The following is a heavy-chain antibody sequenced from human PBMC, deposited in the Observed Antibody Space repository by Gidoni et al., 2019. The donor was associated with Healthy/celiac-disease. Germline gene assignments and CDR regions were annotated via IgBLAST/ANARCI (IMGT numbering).Heavy chain of an antibody. J-gene: IGHJ4*02. V-gene: IGHV1-46*01. CDR1: GYTFTSYY. D-gene: IGHD6-13*01. Sequence: QVQLVQSGAEVKKPGASVQVSCKASGYTFTSYYMHWVRQAPGQGLEWMGIINPSGGSTRYAQKFQGRVTMTRDTSTSTVYMELSSLRSEDTAVYYCARDLGIAAADYWGQGTLVTVSS. CDR2: INPSGGST. CDR3: ARDLGIAAADY.